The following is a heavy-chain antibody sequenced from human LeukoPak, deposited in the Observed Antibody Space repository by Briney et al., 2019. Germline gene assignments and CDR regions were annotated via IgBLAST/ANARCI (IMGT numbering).Heavy chain of an antibody. CDR1: GFTFSTYA. CDR2: ISSGSATT. J-gene: IGHJ4*02. D-gene: IGHD3-10*01. Sequence: GGSLRLSCEASGFTFSTYAMNWVRQAPGKGLEWVSHISSGSATTFYADSVKGRFTISRDNTRNSLSLQINDLRVEDTAGYYCTRDRGSTTMLRGVNHYWGQGTLVTVSS. V-gene: IGHV3-48*04. CDR3: TRDRGSTTMLRGVNHY.